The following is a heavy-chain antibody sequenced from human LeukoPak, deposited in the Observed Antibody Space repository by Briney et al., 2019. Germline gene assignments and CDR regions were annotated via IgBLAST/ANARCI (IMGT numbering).Heavy chain of an antibody. CDR3: ASAVAAGDVGLDY. V-gene: IGHV3-9*01. J-gene: IGHJ4*02. Sequence: SLRLSCAPSGFPYDDYAMHWVRQAPGEGLEWVSGISWNSSSIGYADSVKGRFTISRDNAKNSLYLQMNSLRVEDTAVYYCASAVAAGDVGLDYWGQGVLVTVSS. CDR2: ISWNSSSI. CDR1: GFPYDDYA. D-gene: IGHD6-13*01.